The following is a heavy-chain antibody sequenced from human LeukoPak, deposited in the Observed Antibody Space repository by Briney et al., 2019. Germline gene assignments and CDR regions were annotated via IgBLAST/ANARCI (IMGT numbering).Heavy chain of an antibody. V-gene: IGHV3-11*01. D-gene: IGHD6-13*01. CDR3: ARSSSRYCLDY. CDR1: GFTFSDYY. CDR2: ISSSASTI. J-gene: IGHJ4*02. Sequence: GGSLRLSCAASGFTFSDYYMSWIRQAPGKGLEWVSYISSSASTIYYADSVKGRFTISRDNAKNSLYLQMNSLRAEDTAVYYCARSSSRYCLDYWGQGTLVTVSS.